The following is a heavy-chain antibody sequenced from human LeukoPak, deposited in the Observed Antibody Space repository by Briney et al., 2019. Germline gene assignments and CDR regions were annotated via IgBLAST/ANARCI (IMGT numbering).Heavy chain of an antibody. D-gene: IGHD4-17*01. CDR3: AKETTTVTTDYYYYYGMDV. Sequence: PSQTLSLTCTVSGGSISSGDYYWSWIRQPPGKGLEWIGYIYYSGSTYYNPSLKSRVTISVDTSKNQFPLKLSSVTAADTAVYYCAKETTTVTTDYYYYYGMDVWGQGTTVTVSS. CDR1: GGSISSGDYY. CDR2: IYYSGST. V-gene: IGHV4-30-4*01. J-gene: IGHJ6*02.